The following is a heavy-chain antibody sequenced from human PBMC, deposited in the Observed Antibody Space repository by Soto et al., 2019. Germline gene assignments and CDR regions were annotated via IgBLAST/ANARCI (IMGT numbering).Heavy chain of an antibody. D-gene: IGHD1-7*01. CDR2: INHSGST. Sequence: QVQLQQWGAGLLKPSETLSLTCAVYGGSFSGYYWSWIRQPPGKGLEWIGEINHSGSTNYNPSLKSRVTISVDTSKNQFSLKLSSVTAADTAVYYCARGSDELEDYFDYWGQGTLVTVSS. V-gene: IGHV4-34*01. CDR1: GGSFSGYY. J-gene: IGHJ4*02. CDR3: ARGSDELEDYFDY.